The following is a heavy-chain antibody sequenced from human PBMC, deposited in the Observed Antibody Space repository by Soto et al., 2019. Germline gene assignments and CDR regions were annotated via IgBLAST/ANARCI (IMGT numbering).Heavy chain of an antibody. J-gene: IGHJ4*02. CDR2: ISHHGLKE. D-gene: IGHD1-26*01. V-gene: IGHV3-30*18. Sequence: GGSLRLSCVASGFTFRDYGMHWVRQAPGKGLEWVAGISHHGLKEHYADSVKGRFTISRDNSKKTVYLQLNSLRGDDTAVYYYAKDWVGGSNKYYFEYWGQGTLVTVSS. CDR1: GFTFRDYG. CDR3: AKDWVGGSNKYYFEY.